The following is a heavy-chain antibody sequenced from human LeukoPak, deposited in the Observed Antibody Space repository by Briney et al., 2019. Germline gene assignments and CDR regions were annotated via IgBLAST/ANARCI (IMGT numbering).Heavy chain of an antibody. Sequence: PGGSLRLSCAASGFTFSSYAMHWVRQAPGKGLEWVAVISYDGSNKYYADSVKGRFTTSRDNSKNTLYLQMNSLRAEDTAVYYCARVSDSSGYYSPFDYWGQGTLVTVSS. V-gene: IGHV3-30*04. D-gene: IGHD3-22*01. CDR1: GFTFSSYA. CDR3: ARVSDSSGYYSPFDY. J-gene: IGHJ4*02. CDR2: ISYDGSNK.